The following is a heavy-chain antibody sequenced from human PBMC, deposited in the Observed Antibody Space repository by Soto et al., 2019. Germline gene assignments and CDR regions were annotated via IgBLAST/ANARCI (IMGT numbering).Heavy chain of an antibody. J-gene: IGHJ6*02. CDR3: ARERGIGYYYGMDV. CDR2: IIPIFGTA. Sequence: QVQLVQSGAEVKKPGSSVNGSCKASGGTFSSYAISWVRQAPGHGLEWMGGIIPIFGTANYAQTFQGRVTITADASASTAYMELSSLRSEDTAVYYCARERGIGYYYGMDVWGQGTTVTVSS. D-gene: IGHD6-13*01. CDR1: GGTFSSYA. V-gene: IGHV1-69*01.